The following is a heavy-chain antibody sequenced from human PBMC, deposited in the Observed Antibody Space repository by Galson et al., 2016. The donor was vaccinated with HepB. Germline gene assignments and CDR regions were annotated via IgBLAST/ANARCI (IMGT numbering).Heavy chain of an antibody. CDR3: ARENFWKLDQ. D-gene: IGHD3-3*01. Sequence: SLRLSCAASGFSFSRYWMAWVRQAPGKGLEWLGNIKADGTENDYVGSVKGRFTMSRDNAQKSLFLQMTSLRAEDTAVYYCARENFWKLDQWDQGTLVTVSS. CDR2: IKADGTEN. CDR1: GFSFSRYW. J-gene: IGHJ5*02. V-gene: IGHV3-7*03.